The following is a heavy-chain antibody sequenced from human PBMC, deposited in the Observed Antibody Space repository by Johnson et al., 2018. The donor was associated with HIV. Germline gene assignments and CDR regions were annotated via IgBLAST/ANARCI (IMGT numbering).Heavy chain of an antibody. CDR3: AKVLEVGATKDDAFDI. D-gene: IGHD1-26*01. CDR1: GFTFSSYA. V-gene: IGHV3-23*04. J-gene: IGHJ3*02. CDR2: IRGSGGST. Sequence: VQLVESGGGLVQPGGSLRLSCAASGFTFSSYAMSWVRQAPGKGLEWVSAIRGSGGSTYYADSVTGRFTISRDNAKNSLYLQMNSLRAEDTALYYCAKVLEVGATKDDAFDIWGQGTLVTVSS.